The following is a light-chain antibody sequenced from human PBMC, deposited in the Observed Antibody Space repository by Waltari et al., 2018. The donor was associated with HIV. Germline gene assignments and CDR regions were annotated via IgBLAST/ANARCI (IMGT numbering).Light chain of an antibody. CDR1: QDNRKD. J-gene: IGKJ4*01. V-gene: IGKV1-33*01. CDR2: DVA. Sequence: DIQMTQSPSSLSASVGDRVTITCQASQDNRKDLSWYQQKPGKAPQLLIYDVAILQTGVASRFSGSGYGTHFTFTISSLQPEDIATYFCQQHKSLPLTFGGGTKVEIK. CDR3: QQHKSLPLT.